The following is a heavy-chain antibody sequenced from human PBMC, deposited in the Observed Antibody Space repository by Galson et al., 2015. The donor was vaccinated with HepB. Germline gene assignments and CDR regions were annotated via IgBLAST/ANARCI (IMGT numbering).Heavy chain of an antibody. V-gene: IGHV3-74*01. CDR2: INSDGSST. J-gene: IGHJ4*02. CDR1: GFTFSSYW. CDR3: AREGVSGSFDY. D-gene: IGHD5-12*01. Sequence: SLRLSCAASGFTFSSYWMHWVRQAPGKGLVWVSRINSDGSSTSYADSVKGRFTISRDNAKNTLYLRMNSLRAEDTAVYYCAREGVSGSFDYWGQGTLVTVSS.